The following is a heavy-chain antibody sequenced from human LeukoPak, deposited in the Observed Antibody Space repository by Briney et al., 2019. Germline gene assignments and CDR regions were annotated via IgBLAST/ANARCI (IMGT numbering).Heavy chain of an antibody. V-gene: IGHV4-4*09. D-gene: IGHD6-6*01. CDR2: IYTSGSN. CDR3: ARERLEYSSSAPRDFDY. J-gene: IGHJ4*02. Sequence: SETLSLTCTVSGGSISSDYWSWIRQPPGKGLEWIGYIYTSGSNHYNPSLKSRVTISVDTSKNQFSLKLSSVTAADTAVYYCARERLEYSSSAPRDFDYWGQGTLVTVSS. CDR1: GGSISSDY.